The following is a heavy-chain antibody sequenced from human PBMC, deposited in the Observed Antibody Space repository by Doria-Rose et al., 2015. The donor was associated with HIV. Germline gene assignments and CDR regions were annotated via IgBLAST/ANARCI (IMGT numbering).Heavy chain of an antibody. V-gene: IGHV2-26*01. CDR3: ARIKSSRWYHKYYFDF. CDR2: IISDDER. CDR1: GVSLSSPGMG. J-gene: IGHJ4*02. Sequence: QITLKESGPVLVKPTETLTLTCTVSGVSLSSPGMGVSWIRQPPVKALEWLANIISDDERSYKTSLKSRLTISRGTSKSQVVLTMTDMDPVDTATYYCARIKSSRWYHKYYFDFWGQGTLVIVSA. D-gene: IGHD6-13*01.